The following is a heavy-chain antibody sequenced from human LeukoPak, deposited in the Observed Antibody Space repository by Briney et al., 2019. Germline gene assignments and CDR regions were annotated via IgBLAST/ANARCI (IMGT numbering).Heavy chain of an antibody. Sequence: SVKVACKVSGYTLTELSIHWVRQAPGKGLDWMGGFDPEDGETIYAQKSQGRVTMTEDTSTDTAYMELSSLRSEDTDVYYCATDRLLRIAAAGILWYYWGQGTLVTVSS. CDR1: GYTLTELS. D-gene: IGHD6-13*01. V-gene: IGHV1-24*01. CDR2: FDPEDGET. J-gene: IGHJ4*02. CDR3: ATDRLLRIAAAGILWYY.